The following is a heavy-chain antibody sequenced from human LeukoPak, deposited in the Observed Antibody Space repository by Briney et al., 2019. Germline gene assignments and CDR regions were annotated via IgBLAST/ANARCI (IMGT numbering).Heavy chain of an antibody. Sequence: PSETLSLTCAVYGESLNSYYWSWVRQPPGEGLEWIGEIYESGTTEYNPSLKGRVTISMVPSKQQFSLSLSSVTAADTAVYYCAGGAWATRLGSWGLGTPVIVSS. CDR3: AGGAWATRLGS. D-gene: IGHD2-15*01. V-gene: IGHV4-34*01. CDR2: IYESGTT. J-gene: IGHJ4*02. CDR1: GESLNSYY.